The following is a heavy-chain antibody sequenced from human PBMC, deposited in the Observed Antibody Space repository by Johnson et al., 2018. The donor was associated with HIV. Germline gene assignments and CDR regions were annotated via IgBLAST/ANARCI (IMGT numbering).Heavy chain of an antibody. V-gene: IGHV3-30-3*01. J-gene: IGHJ3*02. D-gene: IGHD4-23*01. CDR1: GFTFSSYA. CDR2: ISYDGSNK. Sequence: QVQLMESGGGVVQPGRSLRLSCAASGFTFSSYAMHWVRQAPGKGLEWVAVISYDGSNKYYTDSVKGRFTISRDNSKYPLFLKMNSLRVEDTAVYDRTREDYGGKLGAFDILGQGTMVTVSS. CDR3: TREDYGGKLGAFDI.